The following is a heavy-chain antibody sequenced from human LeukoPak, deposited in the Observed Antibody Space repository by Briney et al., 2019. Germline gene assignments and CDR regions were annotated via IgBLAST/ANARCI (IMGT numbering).Heavy chain of an antibody. CDR3: AKVAGIRTTAFDY. V-gene: IGHV3-30*18. CDR1: GFTFSSYG. D-gene: IGHD1-14*01. J-gene: IGHJ4*02. CDR2: ISYDGSNK. Sequence: PGRSLRLSCAASGFTFSSYGMHWVRQAPGKGLEWVAVISYDGSNKYYADSVKGRFTISRDNSKNTLYLQMNSLRAEDTAVYYCAKVAGIRTTAFDYWGQGTLDTVSS.